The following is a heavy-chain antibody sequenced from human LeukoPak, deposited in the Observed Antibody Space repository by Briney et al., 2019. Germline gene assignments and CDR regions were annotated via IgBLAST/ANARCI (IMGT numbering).Heavy chain of an antibody. CDR3: ARTTEGGYTYDYFYYYYMDV. Sequence: PSETLSLTCAVYGGSLGGYSWSWIRQPPGKGLEWIGEINHSGSTNYNPSLKRRVTISVDTSKKQFSLKLSSVTAADAAVYYCARTTEGGYTYDYFYYYYMDVWGNGTTVTISS. J-gene: IGHJ6*03. CDR1: GGSLGGYS. V-gene: IGHV4-34*01. D-gene: IGHD5-18*01. CDR2: INHSGST.